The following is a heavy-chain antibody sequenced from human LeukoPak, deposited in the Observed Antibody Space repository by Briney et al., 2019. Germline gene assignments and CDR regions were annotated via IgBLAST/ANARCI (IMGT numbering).Heavy chain of an antibody. J-gene: IGHJ4*02. Sequence: PGGSLRLSCAASGFTFSSHNMNWVRQAPGKGLEWVSSISGRGNYIFYADSVEGRFTISRERAKNSLSLQMNSLRAEDTAVYYCAKDQGFDYYDSSGYYLDYWGQGTLVTVSS. CDR1: GFTFSSHN. D-gene: IGHD3-22*01. CDR3: AKDQGFDYYDSSGYYLDY. CDR2: ISGRGNYI. V-gene: IGHV3-21*01.